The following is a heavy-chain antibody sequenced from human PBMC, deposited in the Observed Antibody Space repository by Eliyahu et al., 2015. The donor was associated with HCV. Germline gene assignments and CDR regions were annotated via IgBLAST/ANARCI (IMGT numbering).Heavy chain of an antibody. CDR3: SSGGGGIAVAGTGGWFDP. CDR1: GASISTYX. CDR2: IHYSGST. V-gene: IGHV4-59*01. Sequence: QVQLQESGPGLVKPSETLSLTCTVSGASISTYXWSWIRQPPGKGLEWIGYIHYSGSTNYNPSLKSRVTMSVDTSKNQFSLKLSSVTAADTAVYYCSSGGGGIAVAGTGGWFDPWGQGTLVTVSS. J-gene: IGHJ5*02. D-gene: IGHD6-19*01.